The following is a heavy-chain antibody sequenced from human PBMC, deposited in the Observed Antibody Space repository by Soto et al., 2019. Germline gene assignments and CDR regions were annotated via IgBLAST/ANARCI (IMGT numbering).Heavy chain of an antibody. J-gene: IGHJ4*02. CDR3: VRHAQWIIRAY. CDR2: IYYSGST. CDR1: VGSISSSSYY. D-gene: IGHD5-12*01. Sequence: SETLSLTCTVSVGSISSSSYYWGWIRQPPGKGLEWIGSIYYSGSTYYNPSLKSRVTISVDTSKSQFSLKLSSVTAADTAVYYCVRHAQWIIRAYWGQGALVTVSS. V-gene: IGHV4-39*01.